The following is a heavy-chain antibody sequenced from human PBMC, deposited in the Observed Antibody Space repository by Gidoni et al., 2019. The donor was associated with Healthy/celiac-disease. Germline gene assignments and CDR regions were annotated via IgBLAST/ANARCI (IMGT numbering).Heavy chain of an antibody. CDR3: AKVAITMIVVVIQEPFDY. J-gene: IGHJ4*02. CDR1: GFTFSSYA. D-gene: IGHD3-22*01. CDR2: ISGSGGST. Sequence: EVQLLESGGGLVQPGGSLRLSCAASGFTFSSYAMSWVRQAPGKGLEWVSAISGSGGSTYYADSVKGRFTISRDNSKNTLYLQMNSLRAEDTAVYYCAKVAITMIVVVIQEPFDYWGQGTLVTVSS. V-gene: IGHV3-23*01.